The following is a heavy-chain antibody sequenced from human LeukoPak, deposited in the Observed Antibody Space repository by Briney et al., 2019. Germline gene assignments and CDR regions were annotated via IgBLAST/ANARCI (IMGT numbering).Heavy chain of an antibody. CDR1: GGSISSYY. V-gene: IGHV4-59*08. J-gene: IGHJ3*02. CDR2: IYYSGST. D-gene: IGHD5-24*01. CDR3: ARLRDGYNDAFDI. Sequence: PSETLSLTCTVSGGSISSYYWSWIRQPPGKGLEWIGYIYYSGSTNYNPSLKSRVTISVDTSKNQFSLKLSSVTAADTAVYYCARLRDGYNDAFDICGQGTMVTVSS.